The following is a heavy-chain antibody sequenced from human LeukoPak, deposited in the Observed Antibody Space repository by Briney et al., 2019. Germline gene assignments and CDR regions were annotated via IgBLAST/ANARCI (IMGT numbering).Heavy chain of an antibody. Sequence: ASVKVSCKASGYTFTTYGIVWLRQAPGEGIQWMGWISPYNDNTKYAQKLQGRVTMTADTSTSTACMELRSLRSDDTAVYYCAREGTITMVRGVIRAFDYWGQGTLVTVSS. V-gene: IGHV1-18*01. J-gene: IGHJ4*02. D-gene: IGHD3-10*01. CDR3: AREGTITMVRGVIRAFDY. CDR2: ISPYNDNT. CDR1: GYTFTTYG.